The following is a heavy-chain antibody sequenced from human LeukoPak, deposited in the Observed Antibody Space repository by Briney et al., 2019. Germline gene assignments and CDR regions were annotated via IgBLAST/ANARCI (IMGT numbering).Heavy chain of an antibody. Sequence: GASVKVSCKASGYTFTSYDINWVRQATGQGLEWMGWMNPNSGNTGYAQKFQGRVTMTRNTSISTAYMEPSSLRSEDTAAYYCARSGSTLISWFDPWGQGTLVTVSS. CDR2: MNPNSGNT. J-gene: IGHJ5*02. V-gene: IGHV1-8*01. CDR1: GYTFTSYD. D-gene: IGHD2-2*01. CDR3: ARSGSTLISWFDP.